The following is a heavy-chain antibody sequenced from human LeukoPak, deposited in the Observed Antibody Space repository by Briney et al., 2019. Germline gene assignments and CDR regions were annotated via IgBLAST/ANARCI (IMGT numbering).Heavy chain of an antibody. D-gene: IGHD3-22*01. Sequence: SETLSLTCAVYGGSFSGYYWSWIRQPPGKGLEWIGEINHSGSTNYNPSLKSRVTISVDTSKNQFSLKLSSVTAADTAVYYCATAPSRYYYDSSGYFDYWGQGTLVTVSS. V-gene: IGHV4-34*01. J-gene: IGHJ4*02. CDR2: INHSGST. CDR3: ATAPSRYYYDSSGYFDY. CDR1: GGSFSGYY.